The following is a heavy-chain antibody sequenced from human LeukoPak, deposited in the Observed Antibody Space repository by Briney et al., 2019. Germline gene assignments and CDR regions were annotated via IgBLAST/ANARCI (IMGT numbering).Heavy chain of an antibody. Sequence: GASVEVSCKASGYTFTKYGMNWVRQAPGQGLEWMGWINTNTGNPTYAQGFTGRFVFSLDTSVSTAYLQISSLKAEDTAVYYCASSFCSGGHCYPQQTVYYFDFWGQGTLVTVSS. J-gene: IGHJ4*02. CDR1: GYTFTKYG. D-gene: IGHD2-15*01. V-gene: IGHV7-4-1*02. CDR3: ASSFCSGGHCYPQQTVYYFDF. CDR2: INTNTGNP.